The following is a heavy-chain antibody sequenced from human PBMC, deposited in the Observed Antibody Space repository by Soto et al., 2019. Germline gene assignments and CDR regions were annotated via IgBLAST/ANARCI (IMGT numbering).Heavy chain of an antibody. CDR3: ARGSSWSGYSIPSDFDY. D-gene: IGHD3-3*01. CDR1: GYTFTTFG. V-gene: IGHV1-69*13. Sequence: GASVKVSCKASGYTFTTFGISWVRQAPGQGLEWMGGIIPIFGTANYAQKFQGRVTITADESTSTAYMELSSLRSEDTAVYYCARGSSWSGYSIPSDFDYWGQGTLVTVSS. J-gene: IGHJ4*02. CDR2: IIPIFGTA.